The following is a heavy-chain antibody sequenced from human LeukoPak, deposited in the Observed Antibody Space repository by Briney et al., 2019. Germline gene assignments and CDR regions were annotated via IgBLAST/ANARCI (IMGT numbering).Heavy chain of an antibody. V-gene: IGHV4-59*08. CDR2: IYYSGST. J-gene: IGHJ4*02. D-gene: IGHD6-13*01. CDR3: ARRLSSWYAFDY. Sequence: SETLSLTCTVSGGSITYYHWSWIRQPPGKGLEWIGYIYYSGSTNYNPSLKSRVTISVDTPKNQFSLKLSSVTAAGTAVYYCARRLSSWYAFDYWGQGTLVTVSS. CDR1: GGSITYYH.